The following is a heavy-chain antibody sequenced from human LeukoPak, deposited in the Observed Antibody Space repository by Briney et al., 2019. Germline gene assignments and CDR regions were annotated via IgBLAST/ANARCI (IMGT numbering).Heavy chain of an antibody. V-gene: IGHV3-23*01. CDR2: ISGSGGST. Sequence: GGSLRLSCAASAFIFSNYALSWVRQAPGKGLEWVSAISGSGGSTYYADSVKGRFTISRDNSKNTLYLQMNSLRAEDTAVYYCAKGPGIAVADEGGWFDPWGQGTLVTVSS. CDR3: AKGPGIAVADEGGWFDP. D-gene: IGHD6-19*01. J-gene: IGHJ5*02. CDR1: AFIFSNYA.